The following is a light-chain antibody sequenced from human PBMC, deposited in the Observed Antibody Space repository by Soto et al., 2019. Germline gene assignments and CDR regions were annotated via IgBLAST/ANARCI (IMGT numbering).Light chain of an antibody. CDR1: SSDVGGYNY. CDR2: DVS. V-gene: IGLV2-14*01. J-gene: IGLJ2*01. CDR3: SSYTSSSTLYVV. Sequence: QSVLTQPASVSGSPGQSITISCTGTSSDVGGYNYVSWYQQHPGKAPNLMIYDVSNRPSGVSNRFSGSKSGNTASLTISGLQAEDEADYYCSSYTSSSTLYVVFGGGTQLTVL.